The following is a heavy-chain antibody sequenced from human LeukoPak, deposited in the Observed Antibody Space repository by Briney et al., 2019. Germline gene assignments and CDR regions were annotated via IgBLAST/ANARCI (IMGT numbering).Heavy chain of an antibody. Sequence: VASVKVSCKVSGYTLTELSMHWVRQAPGKGLEWMGGFDPEDGETIYAQKFQGRVTMTEDTSTDTAYMELSSLRSEDTAVYYCATGEPIAAAGRGRDYFDYWGQGTLVTVSS. D-gene: IGHD6-13*01. J-gene: IGHJ4*02. CDR3: ATGEPIAAAGRGRDYFDY. CDR1: GYTLTELS. CDR2: FDPEDGET. V-gene: IGHV1-24*01.